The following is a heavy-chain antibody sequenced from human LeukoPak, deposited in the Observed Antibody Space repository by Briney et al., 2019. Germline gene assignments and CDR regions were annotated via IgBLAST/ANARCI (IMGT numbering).Heavy chain of an antibody. D-gene: IGHD3-10*01. Sequence: GSLRLSCAASGFSFSDYSMHWVRQAPGKGLEWVAFISYDGHYKYYADSVNGRFTISRDNSKNTLYLQMSSLRPEDTAVYFCARDQQVGGNYYYLDYWGQGTLVTVSS. CDR2: ISYDGHYK. CDR1: GFSFSDYS. J-gene: IGHJ4*02. V-gene: IGHV3-30*04. CDR3: ARDQQVGGNYYYLDY.